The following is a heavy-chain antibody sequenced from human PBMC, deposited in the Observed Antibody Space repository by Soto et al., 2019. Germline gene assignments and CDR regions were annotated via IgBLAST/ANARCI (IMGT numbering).Heavy chain of an antibody. Sequence: ASVKVSCKASGGTFSSYAISWVRQAPGQGLEWMGGIIPIFGTANYAQKFQGRVTITADESTSTAYMELSSLRSEDTAVYYCARVYDSSGYYSGMDVWGQGTTVTVSS. CDR2: IIPIFGTA. CDR1: GGTFSSYA. J-gene: IGHJ6*02. CDR3: ARVYDSSGYYSGMDV. V-gene: IGHV1-69*13. D-gene: IGHD3-22*01.